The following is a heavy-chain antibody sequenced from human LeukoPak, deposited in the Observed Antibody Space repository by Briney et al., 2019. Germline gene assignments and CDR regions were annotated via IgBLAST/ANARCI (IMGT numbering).Heavy chain of an antibody. J-gene: IGHJ4*02. CDR2: VYYSGST. CDR1: GGSISSGAYY. CDR3: ARLVPPGGGDCTGSNCHTVYYFDY. Sequence: SETLSLTCTVSGGSISSGAYYWGWIRQPPGKGLEWIGSVYYSGSTYYNPSLKSRVTISVDTSKNQFSLMLTSVTAADTAVYYCARLVPPGGGDCTGSNCHTVYYFDYWGQGTLVTVSS. D-gene: IGHD2-15*01. V-gene: IGHV4-39*01.